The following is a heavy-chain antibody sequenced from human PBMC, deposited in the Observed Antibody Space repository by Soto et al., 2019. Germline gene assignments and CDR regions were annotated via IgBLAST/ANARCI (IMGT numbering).Heavy chain of an antibody. CDR1: GFSLSTSGVG. V-gene: IGHV2-5*02. J-gene: IGHJ5*02. D-gene: IGHD3-10*01. Sequence: SGPTLVNPTQTLTLTCTFSGFSLSTSGVGVGWIRQPPGKALEWLALIYWDDDNRYSPSTKSRLTITKDTSKNQVVLTMTNMDPVDTATYYCAHRGMVRGVINWFDPWGQGTLVTVSS. CDR3: AHRGMVRGVINWFDP. CDR2: IYWDDDN.